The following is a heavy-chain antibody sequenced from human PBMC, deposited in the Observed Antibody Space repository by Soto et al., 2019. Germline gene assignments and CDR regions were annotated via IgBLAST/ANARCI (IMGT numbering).Heavy chain of an antibody. CDR3: VREGLTMYGVLTPPFDP. CDR1: GASITSGDYS. D-gene: IGHD3-3*01. V-gene: IGHV4-30-4*01. Sequence: QVQLQESGPGLVKPSQTLSLTCTVSGASITSGDYSWNWIRQPPGKGLEWIGYIYHTGTTYYNPSLQSRVTISVDTSMNQFSLKLRSVTAADTAVYYCVREGLTMYGVLTPPFDPWGQGTLVTVSS. CDR2: IYHTGTT. J-gene: IGHJ5*02.